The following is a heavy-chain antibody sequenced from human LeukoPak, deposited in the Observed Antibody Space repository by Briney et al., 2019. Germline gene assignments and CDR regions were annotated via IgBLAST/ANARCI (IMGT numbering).Heavy chain of an antibody. J-gene: IGHJ5*02. CDR2: INPSGGST. CDR1: GYTFTSYY. CDR3: ARDSVEWLQYNWFDP. D-gene: IGHD3-3*01. Sequence: ASVKVSCKASGYTFTSYYMQWVRQAPGQGLGWMGIINPSGGSTSYAQKFQGRVTMTRDTSTSTVYMELSSLRSEDTAVYYCARDSVEWLQYNWFDPWGQGTLVTVSS. V-gene: IGHV1-46*01.